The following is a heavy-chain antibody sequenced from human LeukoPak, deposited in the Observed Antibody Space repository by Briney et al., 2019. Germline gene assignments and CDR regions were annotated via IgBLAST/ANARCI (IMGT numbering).Heavy chain of an antibody. CDR2: ISGSGGST. V-gene: IGHV3-23*01. D-gene: IGHD3-22*01. CDR3: AKDIGEYYYDSSGCDC. Sequence: GGSLRLSCAASGFTFSSYAMSWVRQAPGKGLEWVSAISGSGGSTYYADSVKGRFTISRDNSKNTLYLQMNSLRAEDTAVYYCAKDIGEYYYDSSGCDCWGQGTLVTVSS. J-gene: IGHJ4*02. CDR1: GFTFSSYA.